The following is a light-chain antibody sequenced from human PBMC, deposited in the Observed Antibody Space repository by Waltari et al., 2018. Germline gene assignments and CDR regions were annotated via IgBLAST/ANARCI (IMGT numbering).Light chain of an antibody. J-gene: IGLJ3*02. CDR3: QSYDSSRSGWV. CDR1: SSNIGAGYD. V-gene: IGLV1-40*01. Sequence: QSVLTQPPSVSGAPGQRVTISCTGSSSNIGAGYDVHWYQKLPGTAPKRIIYGNRERPSWVPDRFSGSKSGTSASLAITWLQAEDEADYYCQSYDSSRSGWVFGGGTKLTVL. CDR2: GNR.